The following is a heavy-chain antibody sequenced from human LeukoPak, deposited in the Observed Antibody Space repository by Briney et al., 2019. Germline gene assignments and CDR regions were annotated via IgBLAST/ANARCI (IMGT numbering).Heavy chain of an antibody. V-gene: IGHV4-34*01. Sequence: PSETLSLTCAVYGGSFSGYYWSWIRQPPEKGLEWIGEINHSGSTNYNPSLKSRVTASVDTSKSQFSLKLTSVTAADTAVYYCARQGCSSTSCYDYWGQGTLVTVSS. D-gene: IGHD2-2*01. J-gene: IGHJ4*02. CDR2: INHSGST. CDR3: ARQGCSSTSCYDY. CDR1: GGSFSGYY.